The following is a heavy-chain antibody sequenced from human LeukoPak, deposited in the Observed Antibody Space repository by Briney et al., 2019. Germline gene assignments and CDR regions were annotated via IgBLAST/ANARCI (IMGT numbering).Heavy chain of an antibody. CDR3: AREIGAAVAGNWFDP. CDR2: ISDSGGRI. Sequence: GGSLRLSCAASGFTFNSYAMTWVRQAPGKGLEWVSLISDSGGRIYYADSVKGRFTISRDNSKNTVYLQMNSLRTDDTAVYYCAREIGAAVAGNWFDPWGQGTLVTVSS. J-gene: IGHJ5*02. V-gene: IGHV3-23*01. D-gene: IGHD6-19*01. CDR1: GFTFNSYA.